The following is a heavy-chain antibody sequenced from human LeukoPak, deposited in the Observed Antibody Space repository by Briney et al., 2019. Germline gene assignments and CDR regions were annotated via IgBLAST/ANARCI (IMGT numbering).Heavy chain of an antibody. J-gene: IGHJ4*02. CDR2: INHSGST. CDR1: GGPFSGYY. CDR3: ARNIGGDGYNL. D-gene: IGHD5-24*01. Sequence: SETLSLTCAVYGGPFSGYYWSWIRQPPGKGLEWIGEINHSGSTNYNPSLKSRVTISLDTSKSQFSLKLSSVIAADTAMYFCARNIGGDGYNLWGQGTLVTVSS. V-gene: IGHV4-34*01.